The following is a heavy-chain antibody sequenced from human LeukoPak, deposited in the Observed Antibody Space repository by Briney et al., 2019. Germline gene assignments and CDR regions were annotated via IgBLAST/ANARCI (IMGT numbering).Heavy chain of an antibody. Sequence: PGGPLRLSCTGSGFTFGIYAMNWVRQAPGEGLEWVSVITGNSGLIDYADSVKGRFTISRDNDRNTLYLQMTTLRAEDTAIYFCAKDRTPDGFYSIDYWGQGVLVTVSS. J-gene: IGHJ4*02. CDR1: GFTFGIYA. CDR2: ITGNSGLI. D-gene: IGHD2-15*01. V-gene: IGHV3-23*01. CDR3: AKDRTPDGFYSIDY.